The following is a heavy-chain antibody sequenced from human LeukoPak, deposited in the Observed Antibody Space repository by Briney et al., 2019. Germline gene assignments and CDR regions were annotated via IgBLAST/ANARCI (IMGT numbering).Heavy chain of an antibody. Sequence: PGGSLRLSCAASGFTFSSYSMNWVRQAPGKGLEWVSYISSSSSTMYYADSVKGRFTISRDNSKNTLYLQMNSLRAEDMAVYYCAKELLVGTAFDIWGQGTMVTVSS. V-gene: IGHV3-48*01. J-gene: IGHJ3*02. CDR2: ISSSSSTM. CDR3: AKELLVGTAFDI. CDR1: GFTFSSYS. D-gene: IGHD7-27*01.